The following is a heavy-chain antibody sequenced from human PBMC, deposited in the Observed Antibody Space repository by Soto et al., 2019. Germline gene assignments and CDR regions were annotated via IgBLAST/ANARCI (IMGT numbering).Heavy chain of an antibody. D-gene: IGHD4-4*01. CDR1: GFTFSSYG. V-gene: IGHV3-33*01. J-gene: IGHJ4*02. Sequence: GGSLRLSCAASGFTFSSYGMHWVRQAPGKGLEWVAVIWYDGSNKYYSDSVKGRFTISRDNSKNTLYLQMNSLRAEDTAVYYCAREQTTVTKNYFDYWGQGTLVTVSS. CDR3: AREQTTVTKNYFDY. CDR2: IWYDGSNK.